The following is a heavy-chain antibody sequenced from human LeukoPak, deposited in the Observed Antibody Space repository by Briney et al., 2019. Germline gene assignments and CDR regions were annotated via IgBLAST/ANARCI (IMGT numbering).Heavy chain of an antibody. CDR1: GYSISSGYY. CDR2: IYHSGST. Sequence: SETLSLTCTVSGYSISSGYYWGWIRQPPGEGLEWIGSIYHSGSTYYNPSLKSRVTISVDTSKNQFSLKLSSVTAADTAVYYCARSPEDYDSSGYRFDYWGQGTLVTVSS. D-gene: IGHD3-22*01. CDR3: ARSPEDYDSSGYRFDY. J-gene: IGHJ4*02. V-gene: IGHV4-38-2*02.